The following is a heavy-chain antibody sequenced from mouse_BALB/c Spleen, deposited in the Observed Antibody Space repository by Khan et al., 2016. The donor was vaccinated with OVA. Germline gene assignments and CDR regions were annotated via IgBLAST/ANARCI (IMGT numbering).Heavy chain of an antibody. CDR2: VDPPNGNT. J-gene: IGHJ2*01. CDR1: ALNIKDTY. Sequence: EVHPEVPGAQLVKSGATVKSSSPAFALNIKDTYIHLPKQWLEQVLEPIGRVDPPNGNTKYDPKFQGKATITADTSSNTAYLQLSSLTSEDTAVYYCARMAKKWGQGTTLTVSS. V-gene: IGHV14-3*02. CDR3: ARMAKK.